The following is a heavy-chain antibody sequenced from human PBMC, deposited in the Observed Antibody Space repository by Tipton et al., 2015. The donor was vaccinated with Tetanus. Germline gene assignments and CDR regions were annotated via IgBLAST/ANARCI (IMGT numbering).Heavy chain of an antibody. V-gene: IGHV4-61*01. D-gene: IGHD3-22*01. CDR2: IYYSGST. J-gene: IGHJ4*02. Sequence: TLSLTCTVSGGSVSSGSYYWSWIRQPPGKGLEWIGYIYYSGSTNYTPSLKSRVTISVDTSKNQFSLKLSSVTAADTAVYYCARGSISGGYYYDSSGYYYFDYWGQGTLVTVSS. CDR1: GGSVSSGSYY. CDR3: ARGSISGGYYYDSSGYYYFDY.